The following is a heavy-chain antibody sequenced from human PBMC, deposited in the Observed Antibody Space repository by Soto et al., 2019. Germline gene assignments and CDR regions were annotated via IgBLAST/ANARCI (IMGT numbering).Heavy chain of an antibody. D-gene: IGHD1-1*01. CDR3: APESDPRGLEHFDY. Sequence: ASVKVSCKASGFTFTSSAMQWVRQARGQRMEGIGWIVVGRGNTNYAQQFQERVSITRDLSQSTAYMELSSLRSEDTAVYYCAPESDPRGLEHFDYWGQGTLVTVSS. CDR2: IVVGRGNT. J-gene: IGHJ4*02. CDR1: GFTFTSSA. V-gene: IGHV1-58*02.